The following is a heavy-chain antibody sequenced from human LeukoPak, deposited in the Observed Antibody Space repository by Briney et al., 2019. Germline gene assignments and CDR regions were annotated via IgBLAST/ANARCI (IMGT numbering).Heavy chain of an antibody. CDR3: ARGGSSSWNYFDY. Sequence: GASVKVSCKASGYTFTRYGINWVRQAPGQGLEWMGWISGYNGNTNYAQKFQGRVTMTTDTSASTAYMEVRSLRSEDTAVYYCARGGSSSWNYFDYWGQGTLVTVSS. D-gene: IGHD2-2*01. J-gene: IGHJ4*02. CDR1: GYTFTRYG. V-gene: IGHV1-18*01. CDR2: ISGYNGNT.